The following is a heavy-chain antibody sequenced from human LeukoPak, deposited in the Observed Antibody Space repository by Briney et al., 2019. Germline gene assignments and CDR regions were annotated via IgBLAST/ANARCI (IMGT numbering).Heavy chain of an antibody. J-gene: IGHJ4*02. D-gene: IGHD3-10*01. CDR1: GYTFTSYY. CDR3: ARAVKYGSGSYYFDY. CDR2: INPSGGST. Sequence: ASVKVSCKASGYTFTSYYMHWVRQAPGQGLEWMGIINPSGGSTSYAQKFQGRVTITADESTSTAYMELSSLRSEDTAVYYCARAVKYGSGSYYFDYWGQGTLVTVSS. V-gene: IGHV1-46*01.